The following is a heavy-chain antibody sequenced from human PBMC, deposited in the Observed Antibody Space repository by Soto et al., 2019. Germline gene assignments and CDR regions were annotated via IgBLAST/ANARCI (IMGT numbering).Heavy chain of an antibody. V-gene: IGHV4-59*01. J-gene: IGHJ4*02. CDR3: ASLLTYGDYESGDY. CDR2: IYYSGST. D-gene: IGHD4-17*01. CDR1: GGSISSYY. Sequence: SETLSLTCTVSGGSISSYYWSWIRQPPGKGLEWIGYIYYSGSTNYNPSLKSRVTISVDTSKNQFSLKLSSVTAADTAVYYCASLLTYGDYESGDYWGQGTLVTVSS.